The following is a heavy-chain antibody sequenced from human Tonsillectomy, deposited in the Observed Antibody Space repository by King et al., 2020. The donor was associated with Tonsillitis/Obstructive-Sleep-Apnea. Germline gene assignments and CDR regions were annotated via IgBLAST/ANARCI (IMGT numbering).Heavy chain of an antibody. Sequence: QLVQSGAEVKKPGESLKISCKGSGYTFTSQWIGWVRQMPGKDLEWMGMIYPGDSDTRYSPSFQGQVTISADESISTAYLRWSSLQASDTAMYYCARHGDSWTPPDFWGQGSLVTASS. D-gene: IGHD5-12*01. CDR1: GYTFTSQW. CDR2: IYPGDSDT. J-gene: IGHJ4*02. V-gene: IGHV5-51*01. CDR3: ARHGDSWTPPDF.